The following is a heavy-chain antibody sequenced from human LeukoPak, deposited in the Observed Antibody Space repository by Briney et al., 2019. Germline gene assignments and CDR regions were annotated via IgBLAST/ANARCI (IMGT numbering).Heavy chain of an antibody. CDR3: ARGEYDILTGYIDH. CDR2: IWYEGSNK. J-gene: IGHJ4*01. CDR1: GFTFNSYG. D-gene: IGHD3-9*01. Sequence: GGSLRLSCAASGFTFNSYGMHWVRQAPSKGLEWVAVIWYEGSNKHYADSVRGRFTISRDNSKNMLYPQMNSLRVEDTAVYFCARGEYDILTGYIDHWGHGTLVTVSS. V-gene: IGHV3-33*01.